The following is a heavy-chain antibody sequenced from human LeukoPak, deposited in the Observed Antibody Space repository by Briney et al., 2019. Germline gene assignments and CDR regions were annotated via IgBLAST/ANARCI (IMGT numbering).Heavy chain of an antibody. CDR2: IYHTGNT. CDR3: AGWFGELLSLFAY. V-gene: IGHV4-38-2*01. CDR1: GYSISRGYY. Sequence: PSETLSLTCGVSGYSISRGYYWGWIRQPPGKGLEWIGSIYHTGNTYYNPSPKSRVTISVDTSKNQFSLKVRSVTAADTAVYYCAGWFGELLSLFAYWGQGTLVTVSS. D-gene: IGHD3-10*01. J-gene: IGHJ4*02.